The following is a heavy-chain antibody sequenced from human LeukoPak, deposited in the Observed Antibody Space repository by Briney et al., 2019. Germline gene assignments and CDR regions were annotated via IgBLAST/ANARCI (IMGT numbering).Heavy chain of an antibody. CDR3: ARHLGNRYEWFDQ. CDR1: GGSISDSSYY. J-gene: IGHJ5*02. V-gene: IGHV4-39*01. D-gene: IGHD1/OR15-1a*01. Sequence: SETLSLTCTVSGGSISDSSYYWGWIRQPPGKGQEWIGTIFYVGDTYYNPSLESRLSISVDTSKNEFYLRLSSVTAADTAVYYCARHLGNRYEWFDQWGQGTVVTVSS. CDR2: IFYVGDT.